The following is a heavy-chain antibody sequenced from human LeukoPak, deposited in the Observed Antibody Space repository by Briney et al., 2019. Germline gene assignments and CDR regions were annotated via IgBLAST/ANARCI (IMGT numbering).Heavy chain of an antibody. Sequence: GGSLRLSCAASGFTFSSYWMSWVRQAPGKGLEWVANIKQDGSEKYYADSVKGRFTISRDNAKNSLYLQMNSLRAEDTAVYYCARMVRGATFDYWGQGTLVTVSS. V-gene: IGHV3-7*03. CDR3: ARMVRGATFDY. CDR2: IKQDGSEK. D-gene: IGHD3-10*01. CDR1: GFTFSSYW. J-gene: IGHJ4*02.